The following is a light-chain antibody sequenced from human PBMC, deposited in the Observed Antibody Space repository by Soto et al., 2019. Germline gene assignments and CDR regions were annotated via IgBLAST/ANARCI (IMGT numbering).Light chain of an antibody. Sequence: EIVLTQSPGTLSLSPGERVTLSCRASQSVSSSYLAWYQQKPGQAPRLLIYGASSRATGIPDRFSGSGSGTDFTLTISRLEPEDFAVNYCQQYGSSPPCKFRQGT. CDR2: GAS. V-gene: IGKV3-20*01. J-gene: IGKJ1*01. CDR1: QSVSSSY. CDR3: QQYGSSPPCK.